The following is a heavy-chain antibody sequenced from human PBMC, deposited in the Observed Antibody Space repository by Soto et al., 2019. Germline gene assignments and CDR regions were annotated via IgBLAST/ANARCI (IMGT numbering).Heavy chain of an antibody. Sequence: QVQLVESGGGVVQPGRSLRLSCAASGFTFSSYAMHWVRQAPGKGLKWVADISYDGSNKYYADSVKGRFTISRDNSKNTLYLQMNSLRAEDTAVYYCASVPYESLWIQLWYYRAHAFDIWGQGTMVTVSS. J-gene: IGHJ3*02. D-gene: IGHD5-18*01. CDR1: GFTFSSYA. V-gene: IGHV3-30-3*01. CDR2: ISYDGSNK. CDR3: ASVPYESLWIQLWYYRAHAFDI.